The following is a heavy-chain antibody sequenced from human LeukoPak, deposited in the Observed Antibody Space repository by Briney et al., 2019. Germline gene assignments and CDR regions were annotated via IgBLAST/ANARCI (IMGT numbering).Heavy chain of an antibody. J-gene: IGHJ4*02. V-gene: IGHV5-51*01. CDR3: TRLPSKWIQLSAY. Sequence: GESLKICCKGSGYSFTSYWIGWVRQMPGKGLEWMGIIYPSDSDTRYSPSFQGQVIISADKSISTAYLQWSGLKASDTAMYYCTRLPSKWIQLSAYWGQGTLVTVSS. CDR1: GYSFTSYW. CDR2: IYPSDSDT. D-gene: IGHD5-18*01.